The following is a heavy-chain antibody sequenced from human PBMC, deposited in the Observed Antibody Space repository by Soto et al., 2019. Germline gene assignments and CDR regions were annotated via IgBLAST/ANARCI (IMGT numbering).Heavy chain of an antibody. V-gene: IGHV4-59*01. D-gene: IGHD3-22*01. CDR1: GGSISSYY. CDR2: IYYSGST. CDR3: ARGFGYLASNWFDP. J-gene: IGHJ5*02. Sequence: SPTLSLTCTFSGGSISSYYWSWIRQPPGKGLEWIGYIYYSGSTNYNPSLKSRVTISVDTSKNQFSLKLSSVTAADTAVYYCARGFGYLASNWFDPWGQGTLVTVSS.